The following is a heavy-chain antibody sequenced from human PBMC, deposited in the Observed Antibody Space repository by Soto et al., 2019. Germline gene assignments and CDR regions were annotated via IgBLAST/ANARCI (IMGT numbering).Heavy chain of an antibody. J-gene: IGHJ4*02. CDR1: GFTFSDSW. V-gene: IGHV3-15*01. D-gene: IGHD3-10*01. CDR2: IKSKTDGGTT. CDR3: TSDDYIQGNSRVRWAY. Sequence: EVQLVESGGGLVKPGGSLRVSCAGSGFTFSDSWMSWVRQPPGKGLEWVARIKSKTDGGTTDYAAPVTGRFTISRDDSRNTLFLQMNSLKTEDTAIYYCTSDDYIQGNSRVRWAYCGLGTMVTVSS.